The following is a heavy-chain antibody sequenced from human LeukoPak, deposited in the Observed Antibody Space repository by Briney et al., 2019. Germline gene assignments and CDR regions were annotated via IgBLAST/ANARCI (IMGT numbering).Heavy chain of an antibody. V-gene: IGHV4-4*02. CDR3: SRESGAFCPFGY. Sequence: PSETLSLTCGVSGGSISSTNWWSWVRQPPGQGLEWIGEVSLTGETNYNPSLNGRVTMSLDGSRNQLSLTLISVTAADTALYYCSRESGAFCPFGYWGQGTLVIVPP. CDR1: GGSISSTNW. D-gene: IGHD1-26*01. CDR2: VSLTGET. J-gene: IGHJ4*02.